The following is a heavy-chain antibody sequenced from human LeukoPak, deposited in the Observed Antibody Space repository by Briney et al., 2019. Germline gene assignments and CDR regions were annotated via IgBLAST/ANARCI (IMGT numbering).Heavy chain of an antibody. CDR1: GFTFDDYA. J-gene: IGHJ6*02. Sequence: GGSLRLSCAASGFTFDDYAMHWVRQAPGKGLEWVSGISWNSGSIGYADSVKGRFTISRDNAKNSLYLQMNSLRAEDTAVYYCARDIPQPYGDYEPYYYYGMDVWGQGTTVTVSS. CDR2: ISWNSGSI. V-gene: IGHV3-9*01. CDR3: ARDIPQPYGDYEPYYYYGMDV. D-gene: IGHD4-17*01.